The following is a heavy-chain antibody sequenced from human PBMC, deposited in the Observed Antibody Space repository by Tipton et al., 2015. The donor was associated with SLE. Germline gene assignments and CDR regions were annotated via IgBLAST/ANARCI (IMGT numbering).Heavy chain of an antibody. CDR1: GGSISSDAYY. J-gene: IGHJ4*02. CDR3: ARDHSGAYGSGSYGLHY. CDR2: VYTGKSS. Sequence: TLSLTCAVSGGSISSDAYYWTWIRQPAGKGLEWIGHVYTGKSSNYNPSLRSRVTISLDMSKNQFSLKLNSVTAADTAVYYCARDHSGAYGSGSYGLHYWGQGTLVTVSS. V-gene: IGHV4-61*09. D-gene: IGHD3-10*01.